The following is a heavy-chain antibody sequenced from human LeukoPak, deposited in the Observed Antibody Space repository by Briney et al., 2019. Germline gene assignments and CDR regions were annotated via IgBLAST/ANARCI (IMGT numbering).Heavy chain of an antibody. CDR1: GFTFSSYA. D-gene: IGHD1-26*01. CDR3: AKDSRQSSYFDY. Sequence: PGGSLRLSCAASGFTFSSYAMSWVRQAPGKGLEWISTISVSGGSTYSADSVKGRFTISRDNSKNTLYLQTSSLRAEDSAVYYCAKDSRQSSYFDYWGQGTLVTVSS. CDR2: ISVSGGST. J-gene: IGHJ4*02. V-gene: IGHV3-23*01.